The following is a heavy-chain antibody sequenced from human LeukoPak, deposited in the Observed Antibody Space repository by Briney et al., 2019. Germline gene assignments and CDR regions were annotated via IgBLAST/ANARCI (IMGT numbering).Heavy chain of an antibody. D-gene: IGHD2/OR15-2a*01. J-gene: IGHJ4*02. CDR1: GSSISSSSYY. CDR3: ARLSFYGLTDY. V-gene: IGHV4-39*01. CDR2: IYYSGST. Sequence: SETLSLTCTVSGSSISSSSYYWGWIRQPPGKGLEWIGSIYYSGSTYYNPSLKSRVTISVDTSKNQFSLKLSSVTAADTAVYYCARLSFYGLTDYWGQGTLVTVSS.